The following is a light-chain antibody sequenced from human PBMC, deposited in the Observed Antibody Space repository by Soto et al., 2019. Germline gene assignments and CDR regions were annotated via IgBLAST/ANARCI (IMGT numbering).Light chain of an antibody. CDR3: QQYRNWPPLT. CDR2: AAS. J-gene: IGKJ4*01. V-gene: IGKV3-15*01. CDR1: QSIGSA. Sequence: EIVMTQSPATLSVSPGETATLSCRASQSIGSALAWYQHRPGQAPRLLIVAASIRATGVPGRFSGGGSGTDFPLTISSLQSEDFAVYYCQQYRNWPPLTFGGGTTVEIK.